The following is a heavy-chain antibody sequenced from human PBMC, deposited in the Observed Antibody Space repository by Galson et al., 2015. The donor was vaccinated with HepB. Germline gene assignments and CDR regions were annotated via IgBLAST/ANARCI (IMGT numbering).Heavy chain of an antibody. CDR2: IRSKAFGGTI. V-gene: IGHV3-49*03. CDR3: ARGYTTTVQN. Sequence: SLRLSCAASGFSFNDYAMSWFRQAPGKGLEWVGFIRSKAFGGTIEYAASVRGRFTISRDDSKSIAYLQMNSLKSEDTAVYFCARGYTTTVQNWGQGTLVTVSS. J-gene: IGHJ4*02. D-gene: IGHD5-18*01. CDR1: GFSFNDYA.